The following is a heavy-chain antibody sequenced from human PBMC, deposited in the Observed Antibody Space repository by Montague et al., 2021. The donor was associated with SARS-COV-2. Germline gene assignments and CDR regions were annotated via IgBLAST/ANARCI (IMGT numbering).Heavy chain of an antibody. CDR2: LNQVGSEK. CDR1: GFTFSSYW. CDR3: ARSRHYYDFWSGYYDY. J-gene: IGHJ4*02. D-gene: IGHD3-3*01. V-gene: IGHV3-7*05. Sequence: SLRLSCAASGFTFSSYWMSWVRQAPGKGLEWVPTLNQVGSEKSNVAFVKGRFTIPRDNAKNSLYMQMNSLRAEDTAVYNCARSRHYYDFWSGYYDYWGQGTLVTASS.